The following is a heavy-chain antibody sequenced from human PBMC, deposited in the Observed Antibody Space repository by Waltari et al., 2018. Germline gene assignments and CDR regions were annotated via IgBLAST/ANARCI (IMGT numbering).Heavy chain of an antibody. J-gene: IGHJ4*02. V-gene: IGHV3-53*01. Sequence: EVQLVESGGGLIQPGGSLRLSCATSGFIVSSNYMSWVRQAPGRGLEWVSPIYSGGSTYYADSVKGRFTISRDNSKNTLYLQMDSLSVEDTAVYYCARWQQWPVRAFDYWGQGTLVTVSS. CDR1: GFIVSSNY. D-gene: IGHD6-19*01. CDR3: ARWQQWPVRAFDY. CDR2: IYSGGST.